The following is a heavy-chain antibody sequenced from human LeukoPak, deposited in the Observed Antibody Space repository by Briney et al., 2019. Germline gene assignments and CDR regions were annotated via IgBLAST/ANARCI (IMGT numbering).Heavy chain of an antibody. Sequence: PPETLSLTCTVSGGSVSSGNYYWRWIRQPPGKGLEWIGYIYYSGSTNYNPSLKSRVTISVDTSKNQFSLKLSSVTAADTAVYYCARDSSPHCSSTSCYRGYWGQGTLVTVSS. D-gene: IGHD2-2*02. CDR1: GGSVSSGNYY. V-gene: IGHV4-61*01. CDR2: IYYSGST. J-gene: IGHJ4*02. CDR3: ARDSSPHCSSTSCYRGY.